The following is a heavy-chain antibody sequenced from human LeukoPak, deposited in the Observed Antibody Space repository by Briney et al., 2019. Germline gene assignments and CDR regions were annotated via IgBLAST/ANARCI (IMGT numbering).Heavy chain of an antibody. V-gene: IGHV3-30*02. CDR3: ARDYDFWSGYDGEAFDI. CDR2: IRYDGSNK. D-gene: IGHD3-3*01. CDR1: GFTFSSYG. Sequence: GGSLRLSCAASGFTFSSYGMHWVRQAPGKGLEWVAFIRYDGSNKYYADSVKGRFTISRDNSKNTLYLQMNSLRAEDTAVYYCARDYDFWSGYDGEAFDIWGQGTMVTVSS. J-gene: IGHJ3*02.